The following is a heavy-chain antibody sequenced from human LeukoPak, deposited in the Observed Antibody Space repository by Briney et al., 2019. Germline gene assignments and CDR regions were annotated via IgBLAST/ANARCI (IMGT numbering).Heavy chain of an antibody. V-gene: IGHV3-48*03. CDR2: ISSSGSTI. CDR3: ARDLSLFLDY. CDR1: GFTFSSYE. Sequence: PGGSLRLSCEASGFTFSSYEMNWVRQAPGKGLEWVSYISSSGSTIYYADSVKGRFTISRDNAKNSLYLQMNSLRAEDTAVYYCARDLSLFLDYWGQGTLVTVSS. J-gene: IGHJ4*02. D-gene: IGHD3-16*02.